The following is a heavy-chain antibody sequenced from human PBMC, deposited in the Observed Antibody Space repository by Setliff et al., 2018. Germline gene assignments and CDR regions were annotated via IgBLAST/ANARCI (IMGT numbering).Heavy chain of an antibody. V-gene: IGHV4-61*02. CDR1: GGSISSGTYY. CDR2: IYTSGST. J-gene: IGHJ6*02. D-gene: IGHD3-3*01. CDR3: ARRSWNGLRYYGLDV. Sequence: PSETLSLTCTVSGGSISSGTYYWSWIRQPAGKGLEWIGRIYTSGSTNYNPSLMSRVSISVDTSKNQFPLKLRSVTAADTAVYYCARRSWNGLRYYGLDVWGQGTTVTVSS.